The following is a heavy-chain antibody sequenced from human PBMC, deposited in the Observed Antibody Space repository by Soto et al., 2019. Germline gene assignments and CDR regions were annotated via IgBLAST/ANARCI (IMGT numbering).Heavy chain of an antibody. CDR2: IKSKVHGETT. D-gene: IGHD1-26*01. Sequence: EVQLVESGGGLVKPGGSLRLSCAASGFSFSNGWMSWVRQAPGKGLEWVGRIKSKVHGETTDYAAHVKGRFTISRDDSKNTLYLQVDSLQTEDTAVYYCSTDEWEWGQGTLVTVSS. CDR3: STDEWE. V-gene: IGHV3-15*05. J-gene: IGHJ4*02. CDR1: GFSFSNGW.